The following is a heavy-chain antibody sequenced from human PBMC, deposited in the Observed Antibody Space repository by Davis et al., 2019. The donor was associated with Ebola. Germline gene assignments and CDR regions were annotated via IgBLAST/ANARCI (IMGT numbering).Heavy chain of an antibody. CDR2: IYNRGGT. CDR3: ATSKSQYPDSTIYTSQFDY. V-gene: IGHV4-31*03. J-gene: IGHJ4*02. D-gene: IGHD2/OR15-2a*01. Sequence: SETLSLTCSVSGASISRGVYNWNWIRQHPGKGLEWIGYIYNRGGTYYNPSLKNRATMSLDTSKNQFSLHLSSVTAADTAVYYCATSKSQYPDSTIYTSQFDYWGQGTLVTVSS. CDR1: GASISRGVYN.